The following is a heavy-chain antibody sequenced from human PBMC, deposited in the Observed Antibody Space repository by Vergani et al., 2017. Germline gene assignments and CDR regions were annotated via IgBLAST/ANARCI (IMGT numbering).Heavy chain of an antibody. D-gene: IGHD3-10*01. CDR2: IYYSGST. CDR3: AREKHTYYYGSGLTGVWLDP. J-gene: IGHJ5*02. CDR1: GGSISSGGYY. Sequence: QVQLQESGPGLVKPSQTLSLTCTVSGGSISSGGYYWSWIRQHPGKGLEWIGYIYYSGSTYYNPSLKSRVTISVDTSKNQFSLKLSSVTAADTAVYYCAREKHTYYYGSGLTGVWLDPWGQGTLVTVSS. V-gene: IGHV4-31*03.